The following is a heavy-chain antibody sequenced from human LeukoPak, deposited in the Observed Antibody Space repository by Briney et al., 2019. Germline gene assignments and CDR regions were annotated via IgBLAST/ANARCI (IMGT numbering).Heavy chain of an antibody. CDR2: VYNSEST. Sequence: SETLSLTCTVSVGSISNYYWNWIRQPPGKGLEWIGYVYNSESTNYNPSLKSRVTISVDTSKNQFSLKLSSVTAADTAVYYCARRSYSGYTSFDHWGQGTLVTVSS. D-gene: IGHD5-12*01. J-gene: IGHJ4*02. V-gene: IGHV4-59*08. CDR3: ARRSYSGYTSFDH. CDR1: VGSISNYY.